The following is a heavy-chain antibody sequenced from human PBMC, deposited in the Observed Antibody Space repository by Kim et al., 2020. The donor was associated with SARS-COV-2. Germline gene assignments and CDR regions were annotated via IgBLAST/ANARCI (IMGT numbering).Heavy chain of an antibody. Sequence: SVKVSCKASGGTFKNYVFSWVRQAPGQGLEWVGWIIPIFGLTNYAPQFRGRVALTVDKATTTANLELSGLRSEDTALYYCATDHLPGAIYHTAWGQGTPVTVPS. J-gene: IGHJ5*02. V-gene: IGHV1-69*10. CDR3: ATDHLPGAIYHTA. CDR1: GGTFKNYV. CDR2: IIPIFGLT. D-gene: IGHD2-2*02.